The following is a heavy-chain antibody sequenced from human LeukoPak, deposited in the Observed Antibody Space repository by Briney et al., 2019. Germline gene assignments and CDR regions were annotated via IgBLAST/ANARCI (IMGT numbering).Heavy chain of an antibody. V-gene: IGHV3-23*01. CDR1: GFSVSSKY. J-gene: IGHJ4*02. Sequence: GGSLRLSCAASGFSVSSKYMSWVRQAPGKGLEWVSVISGSGGSTYYADSVKGRFTISRDNSKNTLYLQMNSLRAEDTAVYYCAKHTQVTMLEFFDSWGQGTLVTVSS. D-gene: IGHD4-11*01. CDR3: AKHTQVTMLEFFDS. CDR2: ISGSGGST.